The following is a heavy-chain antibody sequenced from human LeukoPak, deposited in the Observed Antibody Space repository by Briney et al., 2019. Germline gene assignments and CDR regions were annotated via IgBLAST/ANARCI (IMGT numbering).Heavy chain of an antibody. CDR3: AKDPEQLIGYCSGGTCSLRY. Sequence: GGSLRLSCAASGFTFSSYSMNWVRQAPGKGLEWVSSISSSSSYIYYADSVKGRFTISRDNAKNTLYLHMNSLRAEDTAVYYCAKDPEQLIGYCSGGTCSLRYWGQGTLVTVSS. CDR1: GFTFSSYS. V-gene: IGHV3-21*01. CDR2: ISSSSSYI. J-gene: IGHJ4*02. D-gene: IGHD2-15*01.